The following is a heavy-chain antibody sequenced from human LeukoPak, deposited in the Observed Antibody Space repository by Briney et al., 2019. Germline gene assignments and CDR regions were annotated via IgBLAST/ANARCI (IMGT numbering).Heavy chain of an antibody. D-gene: IGHD3-10*01. V-gene: IGHV3-23*01. Sequence: GGSLRLSCAASGFTFSSYWMSWVRQAPGRGLEWVLGISNSGGDTQYADSVKGRFTISRDNSKNTLYLQMNSLRAEDTAVYYCAKSRSYTVRDAFEIWGQGTKVTVSS. CDR1: GFTFSSYW. CDR3: AKSRSYTVRDAFEI. J-gene: IGHJ3*02. CDR2: ISNSGGDT.